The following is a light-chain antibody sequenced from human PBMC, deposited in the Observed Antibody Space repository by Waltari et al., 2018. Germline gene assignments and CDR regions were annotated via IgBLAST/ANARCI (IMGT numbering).Light chain of an antibody. CDR2: DAS. V-gene: IGKV3-20*01. CDR1: QSLSKA. Sequence: SCRARQSLSKALAWYRRKPGQAPRILIYDASTRAIGIPDRFSSGGSGTDFSLTISRLEPEDFAVYYCQHYVRLPVTFGQGTTVEIK. J-gene: IGKJ1*01. CDR3: QHYVRLPVT.